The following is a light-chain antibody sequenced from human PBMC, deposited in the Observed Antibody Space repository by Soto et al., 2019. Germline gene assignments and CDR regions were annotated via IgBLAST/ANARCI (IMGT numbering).Light chain of an antibody. Sequence: DIQMTQSPSTLSAPVGDRVTITCRASQTISSSLAWYQQKPGKAPNLLIYKASTLESGVPSRFSGSGSGTEFTLTISSLQPDDFATYYCHQYSSYLGTFGPGTKVDI. CDR3: HQYSSYLGT. J-gene: IGKJ3*01. CDR1: QTISSS. V-gene: IGKV1-5*03. CDR2: KAS.